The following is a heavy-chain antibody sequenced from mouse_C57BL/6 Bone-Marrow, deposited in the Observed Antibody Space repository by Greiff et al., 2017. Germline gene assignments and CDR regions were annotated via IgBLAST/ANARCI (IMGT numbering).Heavy chain of an antibody. CDR1: GFNIKDDY. D-gene: IGHD1-1*01. CDR2: IDPENGDT. Sequence: EVQLQQSGAELVRPGASVKLSCTASGFNIKDDYMHWVKQRPEQGLEWIGWIDPENGDTEYASKFQGKATITADTSSNTAYLQLSSLTSEDTAVYYCTTHYYGSHDYWGQGTTLTVSS. J-gene: IGHJ2*01. V-gene: IGHV14-4*01. CDR3: TTHYYGSHDY.